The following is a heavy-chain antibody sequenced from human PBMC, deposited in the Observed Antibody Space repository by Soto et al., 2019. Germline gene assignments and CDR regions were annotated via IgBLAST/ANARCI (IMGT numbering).Heavy chain of an antibody. CDR2: NSAYNGNT. Sequence: QVQLVQSGAEVKKPWASVKVSCKSSGYTFTSYGISWARQAPGQGLEWMGWNSAYNGNTNDAQKLQGRVTMTTDTSTSPAYVSLRRLRSKDAAVYYGARVDEDDVSPCDHWCHGTLVTVAS. CDR3: ARVDEDDVSPCDH. V-gene: IGHV1-18*01. J-gene: IGHJ4*01. CDR1: GYTFTSYG. D-gene: IGHD2-15*01.